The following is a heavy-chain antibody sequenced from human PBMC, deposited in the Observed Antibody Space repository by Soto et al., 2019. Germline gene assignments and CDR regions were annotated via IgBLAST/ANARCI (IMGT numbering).Heavy chain of an antibody. CDR2: INPNSGGT. D-gene: IGHD3-10*01. CDR1: GYTFTGYY. J-gene: IGHJ6*02. V-gene: IGHV1-2*02. Sequence: ASVKVSCKASGYTFTGYYMHWVRQAPGQGLEWMGWINPNSGGTNYAQKFQGRVTMTRDTSISTAYMELSRLRSDDTAVYYCARDGRRSYYYGSGSYYKGNGMGVWGQGTTVTVSS. CDR3: ARDGRRSYYYGSGSYYKGNGMGV.